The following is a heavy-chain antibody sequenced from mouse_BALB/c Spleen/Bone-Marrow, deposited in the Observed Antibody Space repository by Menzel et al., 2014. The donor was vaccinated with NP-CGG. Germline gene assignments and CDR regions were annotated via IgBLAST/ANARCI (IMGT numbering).Heavy chain of an antibody. Sequence: VQLQQSGAELVKPGASVKLSCTASGFNIKDTYMHWVKQRPEQGLEWIGRIDPANGNTKYDPKFQGKATITADTSSNTAYLQLSCLTSKDTAVYYCARWEYYAMDYWGQGTSVTVSS. CDR2: IDPANGNT. CDR1: GFNIKDTY. J-gene: IGHJ4*01. D-gene: IGHD4-1*01. CDR3: ARWEYYAMDY. V-gene: IGHV14-3*02.